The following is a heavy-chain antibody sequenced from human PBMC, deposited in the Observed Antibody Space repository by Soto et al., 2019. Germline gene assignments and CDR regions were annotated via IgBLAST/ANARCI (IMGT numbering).Heavy chain of an antibody. J-gene: IGHJ1*01. CDR2: IRSQPYGGTT. Sequence: EVYLVESGGGLVEPGRSLRLSCTGSGFPFANFLMSWFRQAPGKGLEWVGFIRSQPYGGTTQYAASVRGRFTISRDDSTGIAYLQMNSLKSEDLGVYYCIASFPFWGQGPLVTVSS. D-gene: IGHD3-10*01. CDR1: GFPFANFL. CDR3: IASFPF. V-gene: IGHV3-49*03.